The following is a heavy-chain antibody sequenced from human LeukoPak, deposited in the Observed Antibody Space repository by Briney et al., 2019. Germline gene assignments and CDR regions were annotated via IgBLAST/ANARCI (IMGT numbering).Heavy chain of an antibody. CDR3: AKDVWWSVS. D-gene: IGHD2-8*02. J-gene: IGHJ5*02. Sequence: GGSLRLSCVASGFTFNNHAMTWVRQAPGKGLEWVSAISAHGLDTFYAPSVKGRFTISRDNSQNTPYLQIDSLRAEDTAIYYCAKDVWWSVSWGQGTLVTVSS. V-gene: IGHV3-23*01. CDR2: ISAHGLDT. CDR1: GFTFNNHA.